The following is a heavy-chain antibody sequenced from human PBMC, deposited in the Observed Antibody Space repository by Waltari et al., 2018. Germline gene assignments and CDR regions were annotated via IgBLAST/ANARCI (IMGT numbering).Heavy chain of an antibody. V-gene: IGHV4-34*01. CDR2: INHSGST. CDR3: ARGPYGLRFFDY. J-gene: IGHJ4*02. D-gene: IGHD3-3*01. Sequence: QVQLQQWGAGLLKPSETLSLTCAVYGGSFSGYYWSWIRQPPGKGLEWIGEINHSGSTNYNPSLKSRVTISVDTSKNQFSLKLSSVTAADTAVYYCARGPYGLRFFDYWGQGTLVTVSS. CDR1: GGSFSGYY.